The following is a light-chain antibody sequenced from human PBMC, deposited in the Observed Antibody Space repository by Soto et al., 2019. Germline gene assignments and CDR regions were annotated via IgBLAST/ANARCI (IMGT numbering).Light chain of an antibody. CDR2: DVS. V-gene: IGLV2-14*03. CDR1: ISDVGGYNF. CDR3: SSFTGRNYV. J-gene: IGLJ1*01. Sequence: QSALTQPASVSGSPGQSITISCTGTISDVGGYNFVSWYQQYPGKAPKLMICDVSNRPSGVSNRFSGSKSGNTASLTISGLQAEDEADFYGSSFTGRNYVFGTGTKVTVL.